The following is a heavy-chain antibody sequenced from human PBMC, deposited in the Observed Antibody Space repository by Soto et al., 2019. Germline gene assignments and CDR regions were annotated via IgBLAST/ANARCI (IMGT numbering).Heavy chain of an antibody. CDR1: GDAISNFY. D-gene: IGHD1-20*01. Sequence: SETLSLTGSVSGDAISNFYCSWIRQTPWRGLEWIGFVHESGSTDYNPSLKGRVTISLHTSKSQFSLSMRAATAADTATYYCATGTRALITSFFDYWGQGITVNVSP. CDR2: VHESGST. CDR3: ATGTRALITSFFDY. V-gene: IGHV4-59*03. J-gene: IGHJ4*02.